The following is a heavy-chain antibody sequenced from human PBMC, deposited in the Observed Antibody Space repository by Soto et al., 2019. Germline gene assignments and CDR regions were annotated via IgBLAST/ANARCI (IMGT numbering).Heavy chain of an antibody. Sequence: PGGSLRLSCAASEFTFSNYAMSWVRQAPGKGLEWVSAISYGGGTTYYADSVKGRFTISRDKSKNTVDLQMNSLRAEDTAVYYCAKVGPYETGSDMFRYNWFGSWGPGSLVTV. D-gene: IGHD3-10*01. CDR2: ISYGGGTT. CDR1: EFTFSNYA. J-gene: IGHJ5*01. V-gene: IGHV3-23*01. CDR3: AKVGPYETGSDMFRYNWFGS.